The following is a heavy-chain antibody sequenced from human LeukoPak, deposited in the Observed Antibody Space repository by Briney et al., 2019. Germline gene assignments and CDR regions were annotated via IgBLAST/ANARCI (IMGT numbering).Heavy chain of an antibody. J-gene: IGHJ6*02. D-gene: IGHD3-10*01. CDR3: ARLGVRQGGV. Sequence: SETLSLTCTVSGGSISSSSYYWGWIRQPPGKGLEWIGYIYYSGSTNYNPSLKSRVTISVDTSKNQFSLKLSSVTAADTAVYYCARLGVRQGGVWGQGTTVTVSS. CDR1: GGSISSSSYY. CDR2: IYYSGST. V-gene: IGHV4-61*05.